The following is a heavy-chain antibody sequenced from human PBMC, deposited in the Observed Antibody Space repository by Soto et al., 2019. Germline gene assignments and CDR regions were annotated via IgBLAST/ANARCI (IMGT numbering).Heavy chain of an antibody. D-gene: IGHD1-7*01. CDR1: G. Sequence: GMRWIRQAPGKGLEWVSSISSSSSYIYYADSVKGRFTISRDNAKNSLYLQMNSLRAEDTAVYYCARDLELQYYFDYWGQGTLVTV. J-gene: IGHJ4*02. V-gene: IGHV3-21*01. CDR3: ARDLELQYYFDY. CDR2: ISSSSSYI.